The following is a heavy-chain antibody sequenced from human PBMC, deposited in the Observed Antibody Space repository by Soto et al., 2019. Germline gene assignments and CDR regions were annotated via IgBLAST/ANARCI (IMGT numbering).Heavy chain of an antibody. V-gene: IGHV3-30*04. D-gene: IGHD5-18*01. J-gene: IGHJ4*02. CDR3: ARAHGGLWLVYFDY. Sequence: GGSLRLSCAASGFTFSSYAMHWVRQAPGKGLEWVAVISYDGSNKYYADSVKGRFTISRDNSKNTLYLQMNSLRAEDTAVYYCARAHGGLWLVYFDYWGQGTLVTVSS. CDR2: ISYDGSNK. CDR1: GFTFSSYA.